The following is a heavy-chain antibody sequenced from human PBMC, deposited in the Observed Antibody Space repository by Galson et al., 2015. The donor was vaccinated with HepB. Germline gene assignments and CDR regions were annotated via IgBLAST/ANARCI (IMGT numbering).Heavy chain of an antibody. J-gene: IGHJ6*02. D-gene: IGHD2-15*01. CDR2: IWYDGSNK. Sequence: SLRLSCAASGFTFSSYGMHWVRQAPGKGLEWVAVIWYDGSNKYYADSVKGRFTISRDNSKNTLYLQMNSLRAEDTAVYYCARVRGGGYCSGGSCYSGPSPYYYYGMDVWGQGTTVTVSS. V-gene: IGHV3-33*08. CDR3: ARVRGGGYCSGGSCYSGPSPYYYYGMDV. CDR1: GFTFSSYG.